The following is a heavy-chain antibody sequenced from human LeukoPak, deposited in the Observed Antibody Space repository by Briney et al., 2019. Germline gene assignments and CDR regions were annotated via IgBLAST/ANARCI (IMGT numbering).Heavy chain of an antibody. D-gene: IGHD2-2*01. CDR2: ISSSGSYI. V-gene: IGHV3-21*01. CDR3: ARGYQLPWYNWFDP. Sequence: GGSLRLSCAASGFTFSLYSITWVRQTPGRGLEWVSSISSSGSYIYYADSVKGRFTVSRDNAKNSLYLQMNSLRAEDTAVYYCARGYQLPWYNWFDPWGQGTLVTVSS. CDR1: GFTFSLYS. J-gene: IGHJ5*02.